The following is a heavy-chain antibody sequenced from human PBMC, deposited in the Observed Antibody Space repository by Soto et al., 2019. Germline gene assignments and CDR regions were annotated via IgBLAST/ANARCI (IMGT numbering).Heavy chain of an antibody. Sequence: QVQLVESGGGVVPPGRSLRLSCAASGFTLSNHAMHWVRQAPGKGLEWVVLIWYDGTSKYYADSVKGRFTISRDNSKNTLYLEMNSLIVADTAIYYCASDQGGRILKDHWGQGTLVTFSS. J-gene: IGHJ4*02. CDR1: GFTLSNHA. D-gene: IGHD2-15*01. CDR3: ASDQGGRILKDH. CDR2: IWYDGTSK. V-gene: IGHV3-33*08.